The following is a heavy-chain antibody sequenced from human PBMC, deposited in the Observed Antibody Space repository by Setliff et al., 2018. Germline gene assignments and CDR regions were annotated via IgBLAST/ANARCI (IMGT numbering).Heavy chain of an antibody. Sequence: GGSLRLSCAASGFTFSGYSMNWVRQTPGKGLEWVSTISGGGDSTYYADSVMGRVTISRDNSKNSLFLQMNSLRTDDTATYYCAKVKKPLIRGSAFDLWGRGTLVTVSS. J-gene: IGHJ4*02. D-gene: IGHD3-10*01. CDR2: ISGGGDST. CDR3: AKVKKPLIRGSAFDL. CDR1: GFTFSGYS. V-gene: IGHV3-23*01.